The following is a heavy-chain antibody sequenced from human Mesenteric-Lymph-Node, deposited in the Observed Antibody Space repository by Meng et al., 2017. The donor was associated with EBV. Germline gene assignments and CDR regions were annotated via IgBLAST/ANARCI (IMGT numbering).Heavy chain of an antibody. CDR2: IYWDDDK. CDR3: ADRRVTSGSYPFDY. CDR1: GVSLTTTGLG. J-gene: IGHJ4*02. V-gene: IGHV2-5*02. Sequence: LKQSCPTLVTPPPTLLLICTFSGVSLTTTGLGECWIRQPPGKARECLALIYWDDDKRYSPSLKSRLSITKDTSKNQVVLRMTNMDPLDTATYYCADRRVTSGSYPFDYWGQGALVTVSS. D-gene: IGHD1-26*01.